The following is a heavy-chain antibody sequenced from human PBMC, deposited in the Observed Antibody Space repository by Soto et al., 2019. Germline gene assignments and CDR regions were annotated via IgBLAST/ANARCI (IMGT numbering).Heavy chain of an antibody. CDR1: GFSIRSGGYS. V-gene: IGHV4-30-2*03. CDR3: ARHGMDYYDSSGYYYSPYYFDY. D-gene: IGHD3-22*01. J-gene: IGHJ4*02. Sequence: SETLSLTCAFSGFSIRSGGYSWSWIRQPPGKGLEWIGYIYHSGSTSYNPSLKSRVTISVDTSKNQFSLKLSSVTAADTAVYYCARHGMDYYDSSGYYYSPYYFDYWGQGTLVTVSS. CDR2: IYHSGST.